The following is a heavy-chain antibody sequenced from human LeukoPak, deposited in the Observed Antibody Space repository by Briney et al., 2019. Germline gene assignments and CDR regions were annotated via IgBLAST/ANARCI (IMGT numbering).Heavy chain of an antibody. CDR3: ARAWDY. V-gene: IGHV3-7*01. J-gene: IGHJ4*02. Sequence: GGSLRLSCAASGFSFINYWMSWVRQAPGKGLEWVANINQDGSVKYYVDSVKGRFTISRDNAKNTLYLQMNSLRAEDTAVYYCARAWDYWGQGTLVTVSS. CDR2: INQDGSVK. CDR1: GFSFINYW.